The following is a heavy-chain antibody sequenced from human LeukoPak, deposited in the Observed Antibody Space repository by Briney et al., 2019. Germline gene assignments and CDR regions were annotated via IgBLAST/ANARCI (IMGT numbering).Heavy chain of an antibody. CDR3: AKDVRVGGGGMDV. CDR1: GFTVSTNY. CDR2: VYSGGTT. D-gene: IGHD1-26*01. J-gene: IGHJ6*02. Sequence: HPGGSLRLSCAASGFTVSTNYMNWVRQAPGKGLEWVSVVYSGGTTYYADSVKGRFTISRDNSKNTLYLQMNSLRAEDTAVYYCAKDVRVGGGGMDVWGQGTPVTVSS. V-gene: IGHV3-53*01.